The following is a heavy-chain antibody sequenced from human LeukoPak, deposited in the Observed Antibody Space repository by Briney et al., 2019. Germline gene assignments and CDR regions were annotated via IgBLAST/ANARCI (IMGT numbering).Heavy chain of an antibody. CDR3: ARMSTSSWYVCDY. CDR2: IKQDGSEK. D-gene: IGHD6-13*01. V-gene: IGHV3-7*01. Sequence: GGSLRLSCAASGFSFSSYWMTWVRQAPGKGLEWVANIKQDGSEKYYVDPVMGRFTISRDNAKNSLYLQMNSLRAEDTAVYYCARMSTSSWYVCDYWGQGTLVTVSS. J-gene: IGHJ4*02. CDR1: GFSFSSYW.